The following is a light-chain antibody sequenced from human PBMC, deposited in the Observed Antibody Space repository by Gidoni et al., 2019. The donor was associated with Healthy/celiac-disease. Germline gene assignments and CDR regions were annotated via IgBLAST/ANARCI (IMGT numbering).Light chain of an antibody. CDR2: EVS. J-gene: IGLJ2*01. V-gene: IGLV2-14*01. CDR3: GSYTSSSTS. Sequence: QSALTQPASVSGSPGQSITISCTGTSSDVGGYNYVSWYQQHPGKAPKLMIYEVSNRPSGVSNRFSGSKSGNTASLTISGLQAEDEADYYCGSYTSSSTSFGGRTKLTVL. CDR1: SSDVGGYNY.